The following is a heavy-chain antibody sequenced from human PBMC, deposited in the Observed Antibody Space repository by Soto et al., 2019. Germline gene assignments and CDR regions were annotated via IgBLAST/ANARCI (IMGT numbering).Heavy chain of an antibody. V-gene: IGHV2-26*01. Sequence: QVTLKESGPVLVKPTETLTLTCTVSGFSLSNARMGVSWIRQPPGKALEWLAHIFSNDEKSYSTSLKSRLTISKDTSKSQVVLTMTNMDPVDTATYYCARILEYSSSFFSPQKSYNWFDPWGQGTLVTVSS. J-gene: IGHJ5*02. CDR1: GFSLSNARMG. CDR3: ARILEYSSSFFSPQKSYNWFDP. CDR2: IFSNDEK. D-gene: IGHD6-6*01.